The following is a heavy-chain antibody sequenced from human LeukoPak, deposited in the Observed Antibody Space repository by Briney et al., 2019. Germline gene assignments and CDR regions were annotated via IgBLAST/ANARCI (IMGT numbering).Heavy chain of an antibody. CDR3: AKASSSSFRGAFDI. Sequence: GRSLRLTCAASGFTFDDYAMHWVRQAPGKGLEWDSGISWNSGSIGYADSVKGRFTISRDNAKNSLYLQMNSLRAEDTALYYCAKASSSSFRGAFDIWGQGTMVTVSS. J-gene: IGHJ3*02. CDR2: ISWNSGSI. CDR1: GFTFDDYA. D-gene: IGHD6-6*01. V-gene: IGHV3-9*01.